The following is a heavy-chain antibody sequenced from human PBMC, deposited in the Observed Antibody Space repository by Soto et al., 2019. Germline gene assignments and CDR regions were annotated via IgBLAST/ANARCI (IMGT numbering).Heavy chain of an antibody. CDR1: GGSISSYY. J-gene: IGHJ4*02. V-gene: IGHV4-4*07. Sequence: SETLSLTCTVSGGSISSYYWSWIRQPAGKGMEWIGRVHTTDGTNYNPSLKSRVTMSIDTSNNQFSLKLSSLTAADTAVYYCARALSSAAGLYFDFWGEGTLVTISS. D-gene: IGHD6-13*01. CDR2: VHTTDGT. CDR3: ARALSSAAGLYFDF.